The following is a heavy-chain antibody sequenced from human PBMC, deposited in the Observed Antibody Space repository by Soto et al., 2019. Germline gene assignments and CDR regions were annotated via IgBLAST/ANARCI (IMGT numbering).Heavy chain of an antibody. V-gene: IGHV4-59*01. CDR2: IYYSGST. CDR1: GGSISSYY. D-gene: IGHD4-17*01. CDR3: AREIGEDYGDANGPYYFDY. J-gene: IGHJ4*02. Sequence: QVQLQESGPGLVKPSETLSLTCTVSGGSISSYYWSWIRQPPGKGLEWIGYIYYSGSTNYNPSLKSRVTISVDTSKNQFSLKLSSVTAADTAVYYCAREIGEDYGDANGPYYFDYWGQGTLVTVSS.